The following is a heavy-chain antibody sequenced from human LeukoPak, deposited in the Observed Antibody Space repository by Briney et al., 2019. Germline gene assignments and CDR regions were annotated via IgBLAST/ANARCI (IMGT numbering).Heavy chain of an antibody. D-gene: IGHD2-2*01. CDR3: ARDGGIVVVPAAFFDY. V-gene: IGHV3-33*01. CDR2: ICYDGSNK. CDR1: GFTFSSYG. Sequence: GRSLRLSCAASGFTFSSYGMHWVRQAPGKGLEWVAVICYDGSNKYYADSVKGRFTISRDNSKNTLYLQMNSLRAEDTAVYYCARDGGIVVVPAAFFDYWGQGTLVTVSS. J-gene: IGHJ4*02.